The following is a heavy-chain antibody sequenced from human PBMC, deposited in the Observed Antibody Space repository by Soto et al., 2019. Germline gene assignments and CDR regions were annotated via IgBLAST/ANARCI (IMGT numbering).Heavy chain of an antibody. Sequence: EVQLVESGGGLVQPGGSLRLSCEASGFTFSDHHIDWVRQAPGKGLEWVGRSRNKAKSYTTEYDASVKGRFTISRDDSKSSLFLQMHSLKIEDMAMYYCVRDDSRGSSSAFDIWGQGTMVTVSS. CDR1: GFTFSDHH. J-gene: IGHJ3*02. V-gene: IGHV3-72*01. CDR3: VRDDSRGSSSAFDI. CDR2: SRNKAKSYTT. D-gene: IGHD1-26*01.